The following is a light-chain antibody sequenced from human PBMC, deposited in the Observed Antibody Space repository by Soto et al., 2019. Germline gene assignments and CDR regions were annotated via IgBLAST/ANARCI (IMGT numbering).Light chain of an antibody. V-gene: IGKV1-39*01. Sequence: DIQMTQSPSSLSASVGDRVTITCRASQSISSYLNWYQQKPGKAPKLLIYAASSLQSGVPSRFSGSGSVTDFTLTISSLQPEDFATYYCQQSYSTPRITFGQGTRLEI. CDR2: AAS. J-gene: IGKJ5*01. CDR3: QQSYSTPRIT. CDR1: QSISSY.